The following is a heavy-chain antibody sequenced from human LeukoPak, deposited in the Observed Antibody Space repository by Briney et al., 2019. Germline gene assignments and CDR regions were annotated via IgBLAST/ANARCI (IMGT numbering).Heavy chain of an antibody. CDR3: ARDKPDY. CDR2: IKQDGSVK. V-gene: IGHV3-7*01. CDR1: GFTFTDYW. Sequence: GGSLRLSCAASGFTFTDYWMTWVRQAPGKGLEWVANIKQDGSVKYYVDSVKGRFTISRDNAQNSLYLQMNSLRAEDTAVYYCARDKPDYWGQGTLVTVSS. J-gene: IGHJ4*02.